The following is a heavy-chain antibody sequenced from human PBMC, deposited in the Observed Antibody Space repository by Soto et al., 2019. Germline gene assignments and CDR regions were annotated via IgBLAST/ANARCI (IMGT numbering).Heavy chain of an antibody. D-gene: IGHD3-22*01. CDR1: GDSFSRST. CDR2: FIPMLDIT. Sequence: QVQLVQSGAEVKRPGSSVKVSCKASGDSFSRSTFSWVRQAPGQGLEWIGRFIPMLDITNYAQTFQGRVTITADTSTSTAYMDLRGLKSEDTAVYYCASRYDDTSGKFDSWGQGTLVTVSS. V-gene: IGHV1-69*02. J-gene: IGHJ4*02. CDR3: ASRYDDTSGKFDS.